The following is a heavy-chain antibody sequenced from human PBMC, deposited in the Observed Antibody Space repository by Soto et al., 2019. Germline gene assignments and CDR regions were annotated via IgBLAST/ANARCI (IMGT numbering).Heavy chain of an antibody. CDR2: IYSGGST. CDR1: GFTFSSNY. CDR3: ARGGGGYGDSDPYYFDY. D-gene: IGHD4-17*01. V-gene: IGHV3-66*01. J-gene: IGHJ4*02. Sequence: EVQLVESGGGLVQPGGSLRLSCAASGFTFSSNYMSWVRQAPGKGLEWVSFIYSGGSTYYADSVKGRFTISRDNSKNTLYLQMNSLRAEDTAVYYCARGGGGYGDSDPYYFDYWGQGTLVTVSS.